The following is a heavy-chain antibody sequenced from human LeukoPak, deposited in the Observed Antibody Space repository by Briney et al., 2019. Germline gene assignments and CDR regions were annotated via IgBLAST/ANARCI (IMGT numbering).Heavy chain of an antibody. D-gene: IGHD3-22*01. CDR3: AKVEMTYDYDSSGYYYQRYFDY. Sequence: GGSLRLSCAASGFTFSSYAMSWVRQAPGKGLEWVSAISGSGGSTYYADSVKGRFTISRDNSKNTLYLQMNSLRAEDTAVYYCAKVEMTYDYDSSGYYYQRYFDYWGQGTLVTVSS. J-gene: IGHJ4*02. V-gene: IGHV3-23*01. CDR1: GFTFSSYA. CDR2: ISGSGGST.